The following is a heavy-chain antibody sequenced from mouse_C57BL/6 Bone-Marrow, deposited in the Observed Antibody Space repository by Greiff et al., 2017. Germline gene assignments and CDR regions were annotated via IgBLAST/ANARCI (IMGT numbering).Heavy chain of an antibody. CDR1: GYTFTSYC. J-gene: IGHJ4*01. Sequence: QVQLQQSGAELARPGASVKLSCKASGYTFTSYCISWVKQRTGQGLEWIGVIHPRSGNTNYNEKFTGKATLTADKSSSPAYLELRSLTSADSAVYFGGYYCVAPPLYYAMDYWGQGTSVTVSS. CDR2: IHPRSGNT. V-gene: IGHV1-81*01. D-gene: IGHD1-1*01. CDR3: GYYCVAPPLYYAMDY.